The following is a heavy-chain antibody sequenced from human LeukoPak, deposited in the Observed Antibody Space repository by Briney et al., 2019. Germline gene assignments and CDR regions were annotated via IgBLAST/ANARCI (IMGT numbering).Heavy chain of an antibody. CDR3: ARPLRYFDWSFDY. J-gene: IGHJ4*02. CDR1: GYSFTSYW. CDR2: IYPGDSDT. V-gene: IGHV5-51*01. D-gene: IGHD3-9*01. Sequence: GESLKISCKGSGYSFTSYWIGWVRHMPGKGLELMGIIYPGDSDTRYSPSFQGQVTISADKSISTAYLQWSSLKASDTAMYYCARPLRYFDWSFDYWGQGTLVPVSS.